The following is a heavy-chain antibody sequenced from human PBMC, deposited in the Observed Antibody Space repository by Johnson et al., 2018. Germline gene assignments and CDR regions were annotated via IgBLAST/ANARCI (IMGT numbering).Heavy chain of an antibody. CDR2: ISDSGQHT. J-gene: IGHJ1*01. V-gene: IGHV3-23*04. D-gene: IGHD1-20*01. CDR3: AKGLSGKTYFQY. CDR1: GFTFSTY. Sequence: VQLVQSGGDLVQPGGSLRLSCAASGFTFSTYVSWVRQAPGLGLEWVSTISDSGQHTFYADSVKGRFTISRDNSKDTVYLQMNTLRAEDTAVYYWAKGLSGKTYFQYWGQGTLVTVSS.